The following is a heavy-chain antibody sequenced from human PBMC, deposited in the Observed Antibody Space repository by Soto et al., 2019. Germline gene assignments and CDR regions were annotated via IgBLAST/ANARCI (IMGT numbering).Heavy chain of an antibody. CDR1: GYTFASYY. CDR3: ARGAVLRFLEWLLDYYYYYMDV. CDR2: INTSGGST. D-gene: IGHD3-3*01. Sequence: ASVKVSCKASGYTFASYYMHWVRQAPGQGLEWMGIINTSGGSTSYAKKFQGRVTMTRNTSISTAYMEMSSLRSEDTAVYYCARGAVLRFLEWLLDYYYYYMDVWGKGTTVTVSS. V-gene: IGHV1-46*01. J-gene: IGHJ6*03.